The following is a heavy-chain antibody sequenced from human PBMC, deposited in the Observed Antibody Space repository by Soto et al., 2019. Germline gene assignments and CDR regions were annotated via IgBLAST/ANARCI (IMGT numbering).Heavy chain of an antibody. Sequence: GGSLRLSCAASGFTFSTYTINWVRQAPGKGLEWVASISSSSRDIFYADSVKERFTIPRDNANSSVDLPMNSLRVGDTAIYYCASGCWGGDGRDVWGQETRV. CDR2: ISSSSRDI. D-gene: IGHD3-16*01. CDR3: ASGCWGGDGRDV. CDR1: GFTFSTYT. V-gene: IGHV3-21*01. J-gene: IGHJ6*02.